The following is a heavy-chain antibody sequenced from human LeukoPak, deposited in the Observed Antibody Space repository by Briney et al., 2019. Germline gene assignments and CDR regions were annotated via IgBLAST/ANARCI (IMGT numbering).Heavy chain of an antibody. CDR1: VFTFSSYA. D-gene: IGHD3-22*01. Sequence: GGSLRLSCAASVFTFSSYAMSWVRQAPGKGLEWVSAISGSGGSTYYADSVKGRFTISRDNSKNTLYLQMNSLRAEDTAVYYCAKVIRDYYDSSGYSSFDYWGQGTLVTVSS. CDR3: AKVIRDYYDSSGYSSFDY. V-gene: IGHV3-23*01. J-gene: IGHJ4*02. CDR2: ISGSGGST.